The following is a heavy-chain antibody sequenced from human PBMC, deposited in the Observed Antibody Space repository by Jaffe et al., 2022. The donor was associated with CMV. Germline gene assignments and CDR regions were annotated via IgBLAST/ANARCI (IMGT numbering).Heavy chain of an antibody. CDR2: VYSSGAT. CDR1: GGSISSYY. D-gene: IGHD6-13*01. CDR3: VRGSSVPGKAYYFDS. J-gene: IGHJ4*02. V-gene: IGHV4-4*07. Sequence: QVQLQESGPGLVKPSETLSLTCTVSGGSISSYYWSWIRQPVGKGLEWVGRVYSSGATSYNPSLQSRVTMSVDTSKNQFSLKLSSVTAADTAIYYCVRGSSVPGKAYYFDSWGQGTLVTVSS.